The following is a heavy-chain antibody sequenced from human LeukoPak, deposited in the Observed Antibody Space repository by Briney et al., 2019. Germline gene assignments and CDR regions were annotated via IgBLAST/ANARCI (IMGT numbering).Heavy chain of an antibody. CDR2: IRSKLNSYAT. J-gene: IGHJ4*02. V-gene: IGHV3-73*01. D-gene: IGHD1-26*01. CDR1: GFTFSGSA. CDR3: TPSASYYFDF. Sequence: GGSLRLSCAASGFTFSGSAMHWVRQASGKGLEWVGRIRSKLNSYATGYAASVKGRFTISRDDSKNTAYLQMDSLKTEDTAVYYCTPSASYYFDFWGQGTLVTVSS.